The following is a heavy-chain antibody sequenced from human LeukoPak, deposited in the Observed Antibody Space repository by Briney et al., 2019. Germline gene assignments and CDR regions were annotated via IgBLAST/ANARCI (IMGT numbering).Heavy chain of an antibody. J-gene: IGHJ3*02. CDR1: GYSFTNYW. CDR3: ARTETPGIDGFDI. V-gene: IGHV5-51*01. Sequence: GESLKISCKHSGYSFTNYWIAWVRQMPGKGLEWMGIVYPGDSDGRYSPSFQGQVAISVDKSINTAYLQWSSLKASDTAIYYCARTETPGIDGFDIWGQGTMVTVSS. CDR2: VYPGDSDG.